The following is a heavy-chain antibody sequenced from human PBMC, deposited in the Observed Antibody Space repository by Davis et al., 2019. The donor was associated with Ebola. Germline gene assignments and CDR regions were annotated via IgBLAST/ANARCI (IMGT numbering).Heavy chain of an antibody. D-gene: IGHD6-19*01. V-gene: IGHV3-48*01. CDR1: GFTFSSYW. Sequence: PGGPLRLSCAASGFTFSSYWMSWVRQAPGKGLEWVSSISSSSSTIYYADSVKGRFTISRDNAKNSLYLQMNSLRAEDTAVYYCARECNSSGCLHQGPIGLPPGTLLQEHLWG. CDR2: ISSSSSTI. J-gene: IGHJ6*01. CDR3: ARECNSSGCLHQGPIGLPPGTLLQEHL.